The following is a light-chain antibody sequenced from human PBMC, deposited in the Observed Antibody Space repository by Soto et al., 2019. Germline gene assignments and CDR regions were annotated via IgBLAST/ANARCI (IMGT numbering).Light chain of an antibody. V-gene: IGLV2-14*01. CDR2: EVS. CDR1: SSDVGSYNY. Sequence: QSALTQPASVSGSPGQSITISCTGTSSDVGSYNYVSWYQQHPGKAPKLMIYEVSNRPSGVSHRFSGSKSGNTASLTISGLQAEDETIYYCSSYTSTSTYVFGTGNKVTVL. CDR3: SSYTSTSTYV. J-gene: IGLJ1*01.